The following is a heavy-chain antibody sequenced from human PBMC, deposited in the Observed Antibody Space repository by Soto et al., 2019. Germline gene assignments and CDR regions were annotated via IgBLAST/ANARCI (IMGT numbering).Heavy chain of an antibody. CDR2: IYTSGTT. J-gene: IGHJ3*02. CDR3: ARDGFGRYDGSGSEAFDI. D-gene: IGHD3-10*01. Sequence: EVQLVESGGGLIQPGGSLRLSCAASGLTVSDKYMNWVRQAPGKGLEWVSVIYTSGTTYYADSVKGRFTISRDNFKNTLYLQMNRLRAEDTAMYYCARDGFGRYDGSGSEAFDIWGQGTMVTVSS. CDR1: GLTVSDKY. V-gene: IGHV3-53*01.